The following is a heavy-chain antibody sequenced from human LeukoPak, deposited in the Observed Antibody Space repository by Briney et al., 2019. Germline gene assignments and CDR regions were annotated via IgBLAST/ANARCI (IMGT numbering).Heavy chain of an antibody. CDR3: ARDSRYSGYDQYLYYFDY. D-gene: IGHD5-12*01. V-gene: IGHV1-18*01. CDR2: ISAYNGNT. J-gene: IGHJ4*02. CDR1: GYTFTSYG. Sequence: GASVKVSCKASGYTFTSYGISWVRQAPGQGLEWMGWISAYNGNTNYAQKLQGRVTMTTDTSTSTAYMELRSLRSDDTAVYYCARDSRYSGYDQYLYYFDYWGQGTLVTVSS.